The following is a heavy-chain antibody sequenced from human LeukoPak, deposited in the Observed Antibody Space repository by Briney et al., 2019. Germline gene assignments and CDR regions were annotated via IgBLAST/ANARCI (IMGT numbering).Heavy chain of an antibody. D-gene: IGHD1-26*01. J-gene: IGHJ3*02. CDR1: GYTFTSYD. CDR3: ARLMGDSGSYYYAFDI. V-gene: IGHV1-8*01. Sequence: GASVKVSCKASGYTFTSYDINWVRQATGQGLEWMGWMNPNSGNTGYAQKFQGRVTMTRNTSISTAYMELSSLRSEDTAVYYCARLMGDSGSYYYAFDIWGQGTMVTVSS. CDR2: MNPNSGNT.